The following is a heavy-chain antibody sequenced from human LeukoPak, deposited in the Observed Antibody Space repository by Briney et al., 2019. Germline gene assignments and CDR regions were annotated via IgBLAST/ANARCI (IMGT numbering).Heavy chain of an antibody. J-gene: IGHJ3*02. CDR2: ISVHNGDT. CDR1: GYTFTNYG. D-gene: IGHD3-22*01. CDR3: ARQRVSMMLAVIDDAFDI. Sequence: GSVKVSCKASGYTFTNYGISWVRQAPGQGLEWMGWISVHNGDTNYAQKVQGRVTMTTDTSTNTAYMELGSLRSDDTAVYYCARQRVSMMLAVIDDAFDIWGQGTMVTVSS. V-gene: IGHV1-18*01.